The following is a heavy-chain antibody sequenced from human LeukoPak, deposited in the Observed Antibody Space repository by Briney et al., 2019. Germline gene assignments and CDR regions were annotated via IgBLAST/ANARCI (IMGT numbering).Heavy chain of an antibody. Sequence: SETLSLTCTVSGGSISTYYWSWIRHPPGKGLESIGYIYNSGSTNYNPSLKSRVTISVDTSKNQFSLKLSSVTAADTAVYYCARENSNSWYLDYWGQGTLVTVSS. J-gene: IGHJ4*02. V-gene: IGHV4-59*01. CDR3: ARENSNSWYLDY. CDR2: IYNSGST. CDR1: GGSISTYY. D-gene: IGHD6-13*01.